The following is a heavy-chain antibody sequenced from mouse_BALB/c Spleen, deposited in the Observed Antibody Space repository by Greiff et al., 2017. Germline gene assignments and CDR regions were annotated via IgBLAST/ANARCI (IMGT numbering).Heavy chain of an antibody. J-gene: IGHJ4*01. CDR3: ARDNVDYYAMDY. CDR2: INPGSGGT. V-gene: IGHV1-54*03. Sequence: VKLQESGAELVRPGTSVKVSCKASGYAFTNYLIEWVKQRPGQGLEWIGVINPGSGGTNYNEKFKGKATLTADKSSSTAYMQLSSLTSDDSAVYFCARDNVDYYAMDYWGQGTSVTVSS. D-gene: IGHD6-1*01. CDR1: GYAFTNYL.